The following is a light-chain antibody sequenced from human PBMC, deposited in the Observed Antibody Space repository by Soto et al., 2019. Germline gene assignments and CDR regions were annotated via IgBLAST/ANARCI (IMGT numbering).Light chain of an antibody. CDR1: QSISSY. CDR2: AAS. CDR3: QQSYSTPRT. V-gene: IGKV1-39*01. J-gene: IGKJ1*01. Sequence: DIQMTQSPSSLSASVGDRVTITCRASQSISSYLNWYQQKPGKAPKLLIYAASSLQSGVPSRFSGSGSGTDFTLSISSLQPEDCATYYCQQSYSTPRTLGHGTKVEIK.